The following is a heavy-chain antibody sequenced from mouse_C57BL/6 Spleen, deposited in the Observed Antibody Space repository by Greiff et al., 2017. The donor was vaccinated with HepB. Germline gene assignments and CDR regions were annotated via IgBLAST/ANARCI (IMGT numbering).Heavy chain of an antibody. V-gene: IGHV1-15*01. CDR1: GYTFTDYE. CDR2: IDPETGGT. CDR3: TRSGYYGYQGAY. Sequence: VQLQQSGAELVRPGASVTLSCKASGYTFTDYEMHWVKQTPVHGLEWIGAIDPETGGTAYNQKFKGKAILTADKSSSTAYMELRSLTSEDSAVYYCTRSGYYGYQGAYWGQGTLVTASA. D-gene: IGHD1-2*01. J-gene: IGHJ3*01.